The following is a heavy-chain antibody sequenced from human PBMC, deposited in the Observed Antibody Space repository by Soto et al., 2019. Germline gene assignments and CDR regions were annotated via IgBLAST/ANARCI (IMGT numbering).Heavy chain of an antibody. J-gene: IGHJ4*01. CDR3: AREGGEVPASLSFVY. D-gene: IGHD2-2*01. V-gene: IGHV3-33*01. Sequence: QVQLAESGGGVVQPGKSLRLSCVASGYIFSCCSMHWVRQAPGKGLEWVASIWDDGTNEAYADSVKGRSTISRDNSKSTLYLEMDSLTTEDTAVYYCAREGGEVPASLSFVYWGHGALVTVSS. CDR2: IWDDGTNE. CDR1: GYIFSCCS.